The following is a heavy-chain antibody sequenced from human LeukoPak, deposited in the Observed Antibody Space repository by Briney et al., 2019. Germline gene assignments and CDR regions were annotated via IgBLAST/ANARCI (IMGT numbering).Heavy chain of an antibody. J-gene: IGHJ3*02. Sequence: PGGSLRLSCAASGFTFSDYYMSWIRQAPGKGLEWVSYISSSSYTNYADSVKGRFTISRDNAKNSLYLQMNSLRAEDTAVYYCARVARYSGSYYSAFDIWGQGTMVTVSS. CDR3: ARVARYSGSYYSAFDI. CDR1: GFTFSDYY. V-gene: IGHV3-11*05. D-gene: IGHD1-26*01. CDR2: ISSSSYT.